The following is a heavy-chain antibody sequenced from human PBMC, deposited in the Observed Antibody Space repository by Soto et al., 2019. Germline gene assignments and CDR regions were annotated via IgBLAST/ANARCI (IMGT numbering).Heavy chain of an antibody. CDR3: AREGPAPYYYYGMEV. CDR1: GYSFTTYG. Sequence: QVQLVQSRGEVKKPGASVKVSCKTSGYSFTTYGISWVRQAPGQGLEWMGWISGYNGNTNYAQKLQGRVTMTTDTSTSTAYMELRSLRSDDTAVYYCAREGPAPYYYYGMEVWGQGSTVTVSS. V-gene: IGHV1-18*01. J-gene: IGHJ6*02. CDR2: ISGYNGNT.